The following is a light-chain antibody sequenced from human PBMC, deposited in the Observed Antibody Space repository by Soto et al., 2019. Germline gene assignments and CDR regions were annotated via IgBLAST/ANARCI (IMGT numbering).Light chain of an antibody. CDR3: QQYKSYWT. CDR1: QSISSW. CDR2: DAS. J-gene: IGKJ1*01. Sequence: DIQMTQSPSTPSASVGDRVTIPCRASQSISSWLAWYQQKPGKAPKLLIYDASSLESGVPSRFSGSGSGTEFTLTISSLQPDDFATYYCQQYKSYWTFGQGTKVDIK. V-gene: IGKV1-5*01.